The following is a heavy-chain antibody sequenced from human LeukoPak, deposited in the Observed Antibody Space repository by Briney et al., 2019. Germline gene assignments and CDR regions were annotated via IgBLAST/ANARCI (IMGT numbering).Heavy chain of an antibody. D-gene: IGHD3-22*01. Sequence: GGSLRLSCAASGFTVSSNYMSWVRQAPGKGLEWVSVIYSGGSTYYADSVKGQFTISRDNSKNTLYLQMNSLRAEDTAVYYCARAGINYYDSSGYYPFDYWGQGTLVTVSS. CDR2: IYSGGST. CDR3: ARAGINYYDSSGYYPFDY. V-gene: IGHV3-53*01. J-gene: IGHJ4*02. CDR1: GFTVSSNY.